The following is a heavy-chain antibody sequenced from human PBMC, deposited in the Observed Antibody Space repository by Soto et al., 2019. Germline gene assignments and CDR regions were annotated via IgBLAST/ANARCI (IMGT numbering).Heavy chain of an antibody. CDR3: VRGGPTWSAP. CDR2: ISGSGGST. CDR1: GFTFSSYA. Sequence: EVQLLESGGGLVQPGGSLRLSCAASGFTFSSYALSWVRQVPGKGLEWVSGISGSGGSTYYADSVKGRFTISRDNSKNPFYRQRNSRGAEDPPVYYCVRGGPTWSAPGGQGPLVPVSS. D-gene: IGHD3-10*01. V-gene: IGHV3-23*01. J-gene: IGHJ5*02.